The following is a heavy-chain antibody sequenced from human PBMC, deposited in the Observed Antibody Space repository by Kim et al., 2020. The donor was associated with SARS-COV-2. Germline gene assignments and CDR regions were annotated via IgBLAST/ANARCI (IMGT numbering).Heavy chain of an antibody. V-gene: IGHV3-53*01. J-gene: IGHJ6*02. CDR2: IYSGGST. Sequence: GGSLRLSCAASGFTVSSTYMSWVRQAPGKGLEWVAVIYSGGSTNYAASVKSRFTISSDNSTNTLYFQKNSMRAEDTAVYYCARDLGDYGMDGLGQGTTVTVSS. D-gene: IGHD3-16*01. CDR3: ARDLGDYGMDG. CDR1: GFTVSSTY.